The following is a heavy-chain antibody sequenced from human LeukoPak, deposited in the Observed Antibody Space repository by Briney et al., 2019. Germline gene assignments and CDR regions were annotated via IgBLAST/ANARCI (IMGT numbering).Heavy chain of an antibody. CDR1: GFTFSSYS. J-gene: IGHJ3*02. V-gene: IGHV3-21*01. D-gene: IGHD1-26*01. Sequence: PGGSLRLSCAASGFTFSSYSMNWVRQAPGKGLEWVSSISSSSYIYYADSVKGRFTISRDNAKNSLYLQMNSLRAEDTAVYYCARETRRGTHGDDAFDIWGQGTMVTVSS. CDR3: ARETRRGTHGDDAFDI. CDR2: ISSSSYI.